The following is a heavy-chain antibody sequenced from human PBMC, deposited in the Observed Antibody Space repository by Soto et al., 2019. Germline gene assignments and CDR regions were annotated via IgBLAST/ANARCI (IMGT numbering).Heavy chain of an antibody. CDR2: ISGSGGST. CDR1: GFTFSSYA. V-gene: IGHV3-23*01. Sequence: GGSLRLSCAASGFTFSSYAMSWVRQAPGKGLEWVSAISGSGGSTYYADSVKGRFTISRDNSKNTLYLQMNSLRAEDTALYYCAKDVSPYYYYGMDVWGQGTTVTVSS. J-gene: IGHJ6*02. CDR3: AKDVSPYYYYGMDV.